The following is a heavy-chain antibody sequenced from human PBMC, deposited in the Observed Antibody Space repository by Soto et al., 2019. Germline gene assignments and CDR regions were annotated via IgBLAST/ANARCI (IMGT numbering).Heavy chain of an antibody. CDR3: ASKSYGMDV. CDR2: IIPIFGTA. Sequence: PSVKVSCKASGGTLSSYAISWVLQPPGQGLEWMGGIIPIFGTANYAQKFQGRVTITADESTSTAYMELSSLRSEDTAVYYCASKSYGMDVWGQGTTVTVSS. CDR1: GGTLSSYA. J-gene: IGHJ6*02. V-gene: IGHV1-69*13.